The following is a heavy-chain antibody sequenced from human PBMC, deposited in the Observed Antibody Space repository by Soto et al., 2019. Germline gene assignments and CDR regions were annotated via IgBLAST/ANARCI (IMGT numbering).Heavy chain of an antibody. J-gene: IGHJ4*02. Sequence: GGSLRLSCAASGFTFNNYAMTWVCQAPGKGLEWVSAISGGGDTTSYADSVKGRFTVSRDGSKNTLYLQMSSLRAEDTALYYCAKGRGGSGSLTPRVDFWGQGTLVTVSS. CDR3: AKGRGGSGSLTPRVDF. V-gene: IGHV3-23*01. CDR2: ISGGGDTT. CDR1: GFTFNNYA. D-gene: IGHD3-10*01.